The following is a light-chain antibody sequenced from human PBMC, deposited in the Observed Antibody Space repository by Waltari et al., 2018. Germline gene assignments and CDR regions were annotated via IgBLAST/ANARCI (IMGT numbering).Light chain of an antibody. V-gene: IGLV2-8*01. J-gene: IGLJ2*01. CDR2: EVS. CDR1: RSDVGAYDY. CDR3: SSYAGSNNLV. Sequence: QSALTQPPSASGSPGPSVTISCTGTRSDVGAYDYVPWYQHHPGKAPKLLISEVSKRPSGVPDRFSGSRSGNTASLTVSGLQAEDEADYYCSSYAGSNNLVFGGGTKLTVL.